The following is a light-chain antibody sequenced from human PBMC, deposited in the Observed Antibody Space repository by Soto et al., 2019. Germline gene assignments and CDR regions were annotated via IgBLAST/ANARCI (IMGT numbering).Light chain of an antibody. Sequence: QAVVTQPPSASGTPGQRVTISCSGSSSNIGSNTVKWYQQLPGTAPKLLIHSNNQRPSGVPDRFSDSKSGTSASLAISGLQSEDEADYYCAAWDDRLNGPVFGGGTKRTVL. V-gene: IGLV1-44*01. CDR1: SSNIGSNT. CDR3: AAWDDRLNGPV. CDR2: SNN. J-gene: IGLJ2*01.